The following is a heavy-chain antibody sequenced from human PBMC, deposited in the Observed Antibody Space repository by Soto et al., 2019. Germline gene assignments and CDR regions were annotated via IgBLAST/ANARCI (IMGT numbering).Heavy chain of an antibody. J-gene: IGHJ4*02. CDR1: GFTFSSYG. D-gene: IGHD3-10*01. CDR3: ARAWPYYYGSGSYYNEALPFDY. V-gene: IGHV3-33*01. Sequence: GGSLRLSCAASGFTFSSYGMHWGRQAPGKGLEWVAVIWYDGSNKYYADSVKGRFTISRDNSKNTLYLQMNSLRAEDTAVYYCARAWPYYYGSGSYYNEALPFDYWGQGTLVTVSS. CDR2: IWYDGSNK.